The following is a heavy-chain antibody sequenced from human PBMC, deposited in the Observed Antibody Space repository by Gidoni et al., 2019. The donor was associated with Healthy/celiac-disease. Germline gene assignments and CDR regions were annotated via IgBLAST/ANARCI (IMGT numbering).Heavy chain of an antibody. Sequence: EVQLVESGGGLVQPGRSLRLSYAASGFTFDDYAMHWVRPAPGKGLEWVSGISWNSGSRGDADSVKGRFTISRDNAKNSLYLQMNSLRAEDTALYYCAKDFQWELLGYFDYWGQGTLVTVSS. V-gene: IGHV3-9*01. D-gene: IGHD1-26*01. CDR2: ISWNSGSR. CDR3: AKDFQWELLGYFDY. CDR1: GFTFDDYA. J-gene: IGHJ4*02.